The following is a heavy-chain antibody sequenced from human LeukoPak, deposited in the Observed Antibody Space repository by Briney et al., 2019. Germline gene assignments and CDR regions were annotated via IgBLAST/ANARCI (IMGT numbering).Heavy chain of an antibody. CDR3: AREVGSGWPSTENYFDY. J-gene: IGHJ4*02. CDR1: GDSVSSNSAS. CDR2: TYYRSKWYN. D-gene: IGHD6-19*01. V-gene: IGHV6-1*01. Sequence: SQTLSLTCAISGDSVSSNSASWNWIRQSPSRGLEWLGRTYYRSKWYNDYAVSVKSRITINPDTSKNQFSLQLNSVTPEDTAVYYCAREVGSGWPSTENYFDYWGQGTLVTVSS.